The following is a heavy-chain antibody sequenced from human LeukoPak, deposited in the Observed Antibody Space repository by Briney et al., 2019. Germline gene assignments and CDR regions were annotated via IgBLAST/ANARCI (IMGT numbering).Heavy chain of an antibody. CDR3: AGKPNPYQISPWFDP. V-gene: IGHV3-21*01. D-gene: IGHD2-2*01. CDR2: ISSSSSYI. Sequence: GVSLRLSCAASGFTFSSYSMNWVRQAPGKGLEWVSSISSSSSYIYYADSVKGRFTISRDNAKNSLYLQMNSLRAEDTAVYYCAGKPNPYQISPWFDPWGQGTLVTVSS. J-gene: IGHJ5*02. CDR1: GFTFSSYS.